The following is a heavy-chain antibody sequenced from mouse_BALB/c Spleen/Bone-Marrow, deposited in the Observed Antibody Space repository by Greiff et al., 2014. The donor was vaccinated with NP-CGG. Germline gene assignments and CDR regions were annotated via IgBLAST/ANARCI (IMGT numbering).Heavy chain of an antibody. CDR3: ARVYGWYFDV. D-gene: IGHD1-1*01. CDR1: GFTFSSYG. CDR2: INNNGGST. J-gene: IGHJ1*01. V-gene: IGHV5-6-3*01. Sequence: EVKLMESGGGLVQPRGSLKLSCVASGFTFSSYGMSWVRQTPDKRLELVATINNNGGSTYYPDSVKGQFTISRDNAKNTLYLQMSSLKSEDTAMYYCARVYGWYFDVWGAGTTVTVSS.